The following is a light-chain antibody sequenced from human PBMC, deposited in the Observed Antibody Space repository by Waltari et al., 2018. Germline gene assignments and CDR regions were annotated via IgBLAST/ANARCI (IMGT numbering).Light chain of an antibody. CDR2: DAS. V-gene: IGKV3-11*01. CDR3: QQRSNWPPFT. CDR1: QSVSTY. J-gene: IGKJ4*01. Sequence: EVVLTQSPATLSLSPGERATLSYRASQSVSTYLAWYQQRPGQAPRRLIYDASNRAAGIPTRFSGSGSGTDFTLTISSLEPEDFAVYYCQQRSNWPPFTFGGGTKVEIK.